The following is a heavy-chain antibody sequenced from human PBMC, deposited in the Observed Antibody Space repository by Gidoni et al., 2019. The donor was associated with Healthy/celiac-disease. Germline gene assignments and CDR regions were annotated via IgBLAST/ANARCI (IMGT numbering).Heavy chain of an antibody. Sequence: EVQLLESGGGLVQPGGSLRLSCAASGFTFSSYAMSWVRQAPGKGLEWVSAISGSCGSTYYADSVKGRFTISRDNSKNTLYLQMNSLRAEDTAVYYCAKGNYYDSRPFDYWGQGTLVTVSS. J-gene: IGHJ4*02. D-gene: IGHD3-22*01. CDR3: AKGNYYDSRPFDY. V-gene: IGHV3-23*01. CDR1: GFTFSSYA. CDR2: ISGSCGST.